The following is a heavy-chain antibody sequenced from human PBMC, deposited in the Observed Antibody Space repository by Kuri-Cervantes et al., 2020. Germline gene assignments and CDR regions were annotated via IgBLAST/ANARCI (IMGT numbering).Heavy chain of an antibody. CDR1: GFTFSSYE. Sequence: GESLKISCAASGFTFSSYEMNWVRQAPGKGLEWVSYISSSGDTIYYADSVRGRFSISRDNAKNSLFLQMNSLRAEDTAIYYRARRPLRSYYMDVWGKGTTVTVSS. J-gene: IGHJ6*03. CDR3: ARRPLRSYYMDV. V-gene: IGHV3-48*03. CDR2: ISSSGDTI. D-gene: IGHD3-3*01.